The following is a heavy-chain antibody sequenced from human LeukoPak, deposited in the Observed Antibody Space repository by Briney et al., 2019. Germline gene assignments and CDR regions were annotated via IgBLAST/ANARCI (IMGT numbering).Heavy chain of an antibody. Sequence: GGSLRLSCAASGFTLSTYWMHWVRQAPGKGLVWVSRIYADGSTTTYADSVEGRFTISRDNAKNTLYLQMSSLRAEDTAVYYCARVGVGMYHFDHWGQGTLVTVSS. CDR2: IYADGSTT. V-gene: IGHV3-74*01. D-gene: IGHD2-2*01. CDR3: ARVGVGMYHFDH. J-gene: IGHJ4*02. CDR1: GFTLSTYW.